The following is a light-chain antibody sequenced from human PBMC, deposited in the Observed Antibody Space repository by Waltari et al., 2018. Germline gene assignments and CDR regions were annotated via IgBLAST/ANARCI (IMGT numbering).Light chain of an antibody. CDR2: GAS. V-gene: IGKV3-20*01. J-gene: IGKJ4*01. CDR3: QQYDIAPLT. CDR1: QTVRTTY. Sequence: EIVLTQFPGTLSLSPGERATLSCRASQTVRTTYLAWYQQKPDQAPTLLIYGASSRATGIPDRFSGSGSGTDFSLTISSLEPEDFAVYYCQQYDIAPLTFGGGTKVEIK.